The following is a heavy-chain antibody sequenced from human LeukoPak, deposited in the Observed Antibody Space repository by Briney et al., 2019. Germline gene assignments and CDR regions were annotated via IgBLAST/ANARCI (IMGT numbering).Heavy chain of an antibody. V-gene: IGHV3-7*05. Sequence: GGSLRLSCAASGFXFSNYWITWVRQAPGKGLEWLANIKQDGSEKYYVDSVKGRFTISRDNAKNSLYLQMNSLRAEDTALYYCAREDQPRGTFDYWGQGILVTVSS. CDR2: IKQDGSEK. J-gene: IGHJ4*02. CDR1: GFXFSNYW. CDR3: AREDQPRGTFDY. D-gene: IGHD2-15*01.